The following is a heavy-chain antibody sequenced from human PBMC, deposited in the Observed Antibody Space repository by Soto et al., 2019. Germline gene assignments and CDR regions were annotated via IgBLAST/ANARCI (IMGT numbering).Heavy chain of an antibody. CDR2: IYSGGST. Sequence: GGSLRLSCAASGFTVSSNYMSWVRQAPGKGLEGVSVIYSGGSTYYADSVKGRFTISRHNSKNTLYLQMNSLRAEDTAVYYCARDSLYGSGSYRYGMDVWGQGTTVTVSS. V-gene: IGHV3-53*04. D-gene: IGHD3-10*01. CDR1: GFTVSSNY. J-gene: IGHJ6*02. CDR3: ARDSLYGSGSYRYGMDV.